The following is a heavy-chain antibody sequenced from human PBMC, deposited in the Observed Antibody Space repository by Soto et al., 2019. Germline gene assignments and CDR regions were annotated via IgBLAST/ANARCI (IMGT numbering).Heavy chain of an antibody. V-gene: IGHV3-48*02. D-gene: IGHD3-22*01. CDR1: GFTFSTYS. CDR2: ISRSSSTI. CDR3: AIPHGDSSGYYPDY. Sequence: GGSLRLSCAASGFTFSTYSMNWLRQAPGKGLEWVSYISRSSSTIYYADSVKDRFTISRDNAKISLYQQMNSLRDEDTAVYYCAIPHGDSSGYYPDYWGQGTLVTVSS. J-gene: IGHJ4*02.